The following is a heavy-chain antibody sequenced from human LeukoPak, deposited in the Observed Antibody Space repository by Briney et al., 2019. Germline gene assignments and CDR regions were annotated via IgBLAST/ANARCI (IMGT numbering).Heavy chain of an antibody. D-gene: IGHD3-10*01. CDR1: GYTFTSYG. CDR2: INPNSGGT. V-gene: IGHV1-2*02. J-gene: IGHJ4*02. Sequence: ASVKVSCKASGYTFTSYGISWVRQAPGQGLEWMGWINPNSGGTNYAQKFQGRVTMTRDTSISTAYMELSRLRSDDTAVYYCAASLYYYGSGSYYRDYWGQGTLVTVSS. CDR3: AASLYYYGSGSYYRDY.